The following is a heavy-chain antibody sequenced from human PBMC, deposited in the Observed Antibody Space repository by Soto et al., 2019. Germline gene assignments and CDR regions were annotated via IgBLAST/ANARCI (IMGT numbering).Heavy chain of an antibody. CDR1: GGSVNSHA. CDR2: IIPMLGTP. J-gene: IGHJ3*02. D-gene: IGHD4-17*01. V-gene: IGHV1-69*01. Sequence: QVQLEQSGAEVKKAGSSVKVSCKAFGGSVNSHAISWVRQAPGQGLEWLGGIIPMLGTPTYALRLQAGVTISADESTSTVYLELSSLRSEDTAMYYCARSRNVAEFNDYGGNYHGFDIWGQGTMVTVSS. CDR3: ARSRNVAEFNDYGGNYHGFDI.